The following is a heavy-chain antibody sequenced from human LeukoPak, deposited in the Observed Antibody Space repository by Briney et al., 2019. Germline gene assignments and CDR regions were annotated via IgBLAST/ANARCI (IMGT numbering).Heavy chain of an antibody. CDR2: ISTSGSTI. Sequence: PPGGSLRLSCVVSGITFSSYEMNWVRQAPGKGLKWVSYISTSGSTIYYADSVKGRFTISRDNAKNSLYLQMNSLRDEDTAVYYCARGNWAFDYWGQGTLVTVSS. CDR1: GITFSSYE. D-gene: IGHD7-27*01. CDR3: ARGNWAFDY. J-gene: IGHJ4*02. V-gene: IGHV3-48*03.